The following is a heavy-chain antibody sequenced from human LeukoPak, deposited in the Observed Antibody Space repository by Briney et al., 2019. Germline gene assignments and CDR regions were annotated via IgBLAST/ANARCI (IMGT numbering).Heavy chain of an antibody. Sequence: GGSLRLSCSASGFTFSDYGLYWVRQAPGKGLEYVSRISGDGRRTDYADLVKGRFTISRDNSKNTLYLQMSSLRPEDTAVYFCAKDLSGSYSSDYWGQGTLVTVPS. V-gene: IGHV3-64D*08. CDR2: ISGDGRRT. CDR3: AKDLSGSYSSDY. J-gene: IGHJ4*02. CDR1: GFTFSDYG. D-gene: IGHD1-26*01.